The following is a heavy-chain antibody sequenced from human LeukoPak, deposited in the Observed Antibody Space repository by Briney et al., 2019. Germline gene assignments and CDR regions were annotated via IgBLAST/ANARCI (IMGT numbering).Heavy chain of an antibody. D-gene: IGHD3-22*01. J-gene: IGHJ4*02. CDR1: GFTFDDYG. CDR2: INWNGGST. Sequence: GGSLRLSCAASGFTFDDYGMSWVRQAPGKGLEWVSGINWNGGSTGYADSVKGRFTISRGNAKNSLYLQMNSLRAEDTALYYCARDPNYYYDSSGYFPFDYWGQGTLVTVSS. CDR3: ARDPNYYYDSSGYFPFDY. V-gene: IGHV3-20*04.